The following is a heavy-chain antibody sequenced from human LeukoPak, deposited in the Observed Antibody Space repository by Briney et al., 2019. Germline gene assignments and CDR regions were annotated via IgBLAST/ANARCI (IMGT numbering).Heavy chain of an antibody. CDR1: GFMFSDHW. CDR2: INAHGSQQ. D-gene: IGHD2-2*01. J-gene: IGHJ4*02. CDR3: VKWGLYCSTYYCPALES. Sequence: PGGSLRLSCAASGFMFSDHWMSWVRQAPGKGPEWVANINAHGSQQYSVDSLKGRFTVSRDNAKKSLYLQMNDVRAEDTAVYFCVKWGLYCSTYYCPALESWGQGTLVTVSS. V-gene: IGHV3-7*01.